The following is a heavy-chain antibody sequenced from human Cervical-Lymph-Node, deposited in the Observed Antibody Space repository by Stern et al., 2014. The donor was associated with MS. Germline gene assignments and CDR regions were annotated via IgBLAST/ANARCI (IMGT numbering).Heavy chain of an antibody. CDR2: IYWDDQK. J-gene: IGHJ4*02. V-gene: IGHV2-5*02. CDR3: AHRTAGPFDY. Sequence: QVTLRESGPALVKPTQTLTLTCTFSGFSLSTSGLGVGWIRQPPGVALEWLAYIYWDDQKRYSPSLKSRLTITKDTSKNQVVLTLTNVDPVDTATYYCAHRTAGPFDYWGQGTLVTVSS. CDR1: GFSLSTSGLG.